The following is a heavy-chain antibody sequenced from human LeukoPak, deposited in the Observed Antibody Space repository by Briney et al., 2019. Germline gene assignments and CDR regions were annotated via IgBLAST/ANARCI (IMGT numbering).Heavy chain of an antibody. D-gene: IGHD3-10*01. CDR1: GGTFSDYA. J-gene: IGHJ5*02. CDR2: IIPTLDMP. CDR3: AREDYYGSRVDP. V-gene: IGHV1-69*04. Sequence: SVKVSCKASGGTFSDYAITWVRQAPGQGLEWMGRIIPTLDMPNYAQKFQGRVTITADESTSTAYMELSSLRSEDTAVYYCAREDYYGSRVDPWGQGTLVTVSS.